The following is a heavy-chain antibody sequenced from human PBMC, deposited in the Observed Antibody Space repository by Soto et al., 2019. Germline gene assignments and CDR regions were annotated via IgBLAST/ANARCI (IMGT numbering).Heavy chain of an antibody. CDR3: AREGYYDSSGYLIPIWFDP. CDR1: GYTFTSYY. CDR2: INPSGGST. V-gene: IGHV1-46*03. Sequence: ASVKVSCKASGYTFTSYYMHWVRQAPGQGLEWMGIINPSGGSTSYAQKFQGRVTMTRDTSTSTVYMELSSLRSEDTAVYYCAREGYYDSSGYLIPIWFDPWGQGTLVTVSS. D-gene: IGHD3-22*01. J-gene: IGHJ5*02.